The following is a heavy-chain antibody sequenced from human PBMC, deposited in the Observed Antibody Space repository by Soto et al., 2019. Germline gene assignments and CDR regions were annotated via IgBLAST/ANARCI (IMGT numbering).Heavy chain of an antibody. D-gene: IGHD6-13*01. CDR1: GFTFSSYA. V-gene: IGHV3-23*01. CDR3: AKGYSDSSWSHLDF. CDR2: LNGRATEK. Sequence: GGSLRLSCVISGFTFSSYAMTWVRQAPGKGLEWVSTLNGRATEKYHADSVRGRFTISRDNSKSTLYLQMNSLRVEDSAIYYCAKGYSDSSWSHLDFWGQGTLVTVSS. J-gene: IGHJ4*02.